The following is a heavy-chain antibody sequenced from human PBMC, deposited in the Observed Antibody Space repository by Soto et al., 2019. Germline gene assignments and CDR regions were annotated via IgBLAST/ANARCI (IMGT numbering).Heavy chain of an antibody. Sequence: SETLSLTCTVSGGSVSSGSYYWSWIRQPPGKGLEWIGYIYYSGSTNYNPSLKSRVTISVDTSKNQFSLKLSSVTAADTAVYYCARRALAAAHYYGMDVWGQGTTVTVSS. V-gene: IGHV4-61*01. J-gene: IGHJ6*02. D-gene: IGHD6-13*01. CDR3: ARRALAAAHYYGMDV. CDR1: GGSVSSGSYY. CDR2: IYYSGST.